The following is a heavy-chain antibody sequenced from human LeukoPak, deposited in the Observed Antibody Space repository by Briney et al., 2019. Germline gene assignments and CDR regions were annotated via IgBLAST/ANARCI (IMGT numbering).Heavy chain of an antibody. CDR3: ARDGITMVRGVIAQGYYFDY. CDR2: IWYDGSNK. J-gene: IGHJ4*02. D-gene: IGHD3-10*01. Sequence: GGSLRLSCAASGFTFSSYSMNWVRQAPGKGLEWVAVIWYDGSNKYYADSVKGRFTISRDNSKNTLYLQMNSLRAEDTAVYYCARDGITMVRGVIAQGYYFDYWGQGTLVTVSS. CDR1: GFTFSSYS. V-gene: IGHV3-33*08.